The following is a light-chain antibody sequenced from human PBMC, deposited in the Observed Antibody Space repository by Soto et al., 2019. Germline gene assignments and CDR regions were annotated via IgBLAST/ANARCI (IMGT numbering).Light chain of an antibody. CDR3: QYYGSSST. V-gene: IGKV3-20*01. CDR1: QSVSSSF. CDR2: GAS. J-gene: IGKJ1*01. Sequence: QGPGTLSLSPGERATLSCRASQSVSSSFLAWYQQKPGQAPRLLIYGASSRATGIPDRFSGSGSGTDFTLTINRLEPADFAVYYCQYYGSSSTFGQGTKVDIK.